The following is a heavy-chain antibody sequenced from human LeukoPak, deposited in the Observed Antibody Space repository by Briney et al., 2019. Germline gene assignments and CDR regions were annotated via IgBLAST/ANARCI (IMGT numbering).Heavy chain of an antibody. Sequence: PGGSLRLSCAASGFTFSSYGMSWVRQAPGKGLEWVAVISYDGSNKYYADSVKGRFTISRDNSKNTLYLQMNSLRAEDTAVYYCAKGLRYMDVWGKGTTVTVSS. CDR2: ISYDGSNK. V-gene: IGHV3-30*18. CDR1: GFTFSSYG. CDR3: AKGLRYMDV. D-gene: IGHD5-12*01. J-gene: IGHJ6*03.